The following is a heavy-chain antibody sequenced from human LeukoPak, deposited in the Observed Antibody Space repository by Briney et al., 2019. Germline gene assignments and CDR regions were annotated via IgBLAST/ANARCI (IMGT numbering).Heavy chain of an antibody. Sequence: ASVKVSCKASGYTFSNYAIHWVRQAPGQRLEWMGWINTVNGNTKYSQKFQGRVTITRDTSATTAYMDLSSLRYEDTAVYYCARDRCSGGYCYSHQSPVDYWGQGTLVTVSS. CDR1: GYTFSNYA. CDR3: ARDRCSGGYCYSHQSPVDY. V-gene: IGHV1-3*04. CDR2: INTVNGNT. D-gene: IGHD2-15*01. J-gene: IGHJ4*02.